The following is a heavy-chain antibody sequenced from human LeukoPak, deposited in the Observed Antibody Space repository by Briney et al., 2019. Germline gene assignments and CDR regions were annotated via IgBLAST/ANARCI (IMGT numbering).Heavy chain of an antibody. Sequence: SETLSLTCTVFGCSISANYWTWLRQPPGKGLEWIGYNHYTGSTNHNPSLKSRVTMSVDTSKNQFSLKLSSVSDADTAVYYCACGRSGGDWFDSWGQGTLVTVSS. CDR1: GCSISANY. D-gene: IGHD3-10*01. V-gene: IGHV4-59*08. J-gene: IGHJ5*01. CDR3: ACGRSGGDWFDS. CDR2: NHYTGST.